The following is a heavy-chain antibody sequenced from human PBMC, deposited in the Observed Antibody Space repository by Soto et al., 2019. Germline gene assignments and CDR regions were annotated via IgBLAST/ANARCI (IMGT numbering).Heavy chain of an antibody. CDR2: ISYDGSNK. CDR3: AKNPPTVDTAMADDY. Sequence: QVQLVESGGGVVQPGRSLRLSCAASGFTFSSYGMHWVRQAPGKGLEWVAVISYDGSNKYYADSVKGRFTISRENSKNTLYLEMKSLRAEDAAVYYCAKNPPTVDTAMADDYWGQGTLVTVSS. J-gene: IGHJ4*02. CDR1: GFTFSSYG. D-gene: IGHD5-18*01. V-gene: IGHV3-30*18.